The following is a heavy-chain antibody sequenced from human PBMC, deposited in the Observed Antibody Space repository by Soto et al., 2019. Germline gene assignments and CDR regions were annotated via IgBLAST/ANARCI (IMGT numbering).Heavy chain of an antibody. V-gene: IGHV3-33*01. J-gene: IGHJ5*02. CDR2: IWYDGSNK. Sequence: QVQLVESGGGVVQPGRSLRLSCAASGFTFSSYGMHWVRQAPGKGLEWVAVIWYDGSNKYYADSVKGRFTISRDNSKNTLYLQMNSLRAEDTAVYYCARVSLAYCGGDCYSDWFDPWGQGTLVTVSS. CDR1: GFTFSSYG. CDR3: ARVSLAYCGGDCYSDWFDP. D-gene: IGHD2-21*02.